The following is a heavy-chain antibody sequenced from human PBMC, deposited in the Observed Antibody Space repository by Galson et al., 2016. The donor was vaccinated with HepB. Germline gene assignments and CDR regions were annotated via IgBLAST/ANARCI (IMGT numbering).Heavy chain of an antibody. CDR1: GLSLSPYA. CDR2: ISASGGSK. V-gene: IGHV3-23*01. CDR3: AKGRTGTTGPVEY. D-gene: IGHD1-1*01. J-gene: IGHJ4*02. Sequence: SLRLSCAGSGLSLSPYAMNWGRQAPGKGLEWVSGISASGGSKTYADSVKGRFTISRDNSKNTLYLQMNSLRDEDTAVYYCAKGRTGTTGPVEYWGQGTLVTVSS.